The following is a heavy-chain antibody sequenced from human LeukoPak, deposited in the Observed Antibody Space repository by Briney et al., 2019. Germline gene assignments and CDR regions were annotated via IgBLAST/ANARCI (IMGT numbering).Heavy chain of an antibody. V-gene: IGHV3-53*01. CDR1: GFTFSSYA. CDR3: ARGGYYDSSGYYYLAFDI. D-gene: IGHD3-22*01. CDR2: IYSGGST. J-gene: IGHJ3*02. Sequence: PGGSLRLPCAASGFTFSSYAMSWVRQAPGKGLEWVSVIYSGGSTYYADSVKGRFTISRDNSKNTLYLQMNSLRAEDTAVYYCARGGYYDSSGYYYLAFDIWGQGTMVTVSS.